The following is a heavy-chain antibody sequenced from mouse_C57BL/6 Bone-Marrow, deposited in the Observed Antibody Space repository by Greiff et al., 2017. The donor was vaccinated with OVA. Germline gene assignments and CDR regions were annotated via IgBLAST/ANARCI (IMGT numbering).Heavy chain of an antibody. J-gene: IGHJ3*01. CDR1: GFTFSSYG. CDR3: ASSNWEEFAY. D-gene: IGHD4-1*01. CDR2: ISSGGSYT. V-gene: IGHV5-6*01. Sequence: EVQRVESGGDLVKPGGSLKLSCAASGFTFSSYGMSWVRQTPDKRLEWVATISSGGSYTYYPDSVKGRFTISRDNAKNTLYLQMSSLKSEDTAMYYCASSNWEEFAYWGQGTLVTVSA.